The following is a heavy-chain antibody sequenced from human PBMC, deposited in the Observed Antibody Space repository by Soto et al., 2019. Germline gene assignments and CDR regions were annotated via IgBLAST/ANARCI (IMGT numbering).Heavy chain of an antibody. D-gene: IGHD1-20*01. CDR2: IGGAGGSP. Sequence: EAQLLESGGGLVQPGGSLRLSCAASGFTFSEYAMSWVRQAPGKGLEWVSVIGGAGGSPNYADSVKGRFTVSRDNSKSTLYLQMDSLRAEDTALYCCAKDSDNRNGIYDPFDIWGQSTMVTVSS. V-gene: IGHV3-23*01. CDR1: GFTFSEYA. CDR3: AKDSDNRNGIYDPFDI. J-gene: IGHJ3*02.